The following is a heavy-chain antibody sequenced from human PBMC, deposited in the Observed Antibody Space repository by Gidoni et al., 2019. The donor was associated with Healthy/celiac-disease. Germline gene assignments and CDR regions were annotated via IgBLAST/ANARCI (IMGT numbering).Heavy chain of an antibody. D-gene: IGHD5-12*01. V-gene: IGHV3-23*01. Sequence: EVQLLESGGGVVQPGGSLRLSCAASGFTLSSYAMSWVRQAPGKGLEWVSAIGGSGGSTYYADPVKGRFTISRYNAKNTLYLQMNSLRAEDTAVYYCAKDDERRDGYNPMGYWGQGTLVTVSS. CDR2: IGGSGGST. CDR1: GFTLSSYA. CDR3: AKDDERRDGYNPMGY. J-gene: IGHJ4*02.